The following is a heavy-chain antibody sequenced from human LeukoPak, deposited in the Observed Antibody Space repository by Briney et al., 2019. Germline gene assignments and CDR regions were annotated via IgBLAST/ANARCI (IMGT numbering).Heavy chain of an antibody. CDR1: GYSISSGYY. Sequence: SETLSLTCTVSGYSISSGYYWGWIRQLPGKGLEWIGSIHHSGSTNYNPSLKSRVTISLDTSKNQFSLKLSSVTAADTAVYYCARAYGGNSQYFQHWGQGTLVTVSS. CDR2: IHHSGST. D-gene: IGHD4-23*01. V-gene: IGHV4-38-2*02. J-gene: IGHJ1*01. CDR3: ARAYGGNSQYFQH.